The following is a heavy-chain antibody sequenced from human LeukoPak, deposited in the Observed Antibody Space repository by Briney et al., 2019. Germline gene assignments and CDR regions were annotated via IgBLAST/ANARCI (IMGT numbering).Heavy chain of an antibody. CDR3: ASEVTAAAEGTDV. V-gene: IGHV3-11*01. D-gene: IGHD6-13*01. CDR1: GFTFSDDN. J-gene: IGHJ6*02. Sequence: AGTLRLSCAASGFTFSDDNLSWIWKAPGQGQERVSYISSSGTTSYYANSVKGRFTISRDNVKTSLYLQMNRLTAEDTAVYYCASEVTAAAEGTDVWGQGTTVTVSS. CDR2: ISSSGTTS.